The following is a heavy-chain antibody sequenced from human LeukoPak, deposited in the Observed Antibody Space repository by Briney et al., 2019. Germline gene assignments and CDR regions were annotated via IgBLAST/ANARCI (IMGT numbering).Heavy chain of an antibody. CDR3: ARSGAYYYGSIDY. D-gene: IGHD3-10*01. CDR1: GGSISGYY. CDR2: IYTSGST. J-gene: IGHJ4*02. V-gene: IGHV4-4*07. Sequence: KPSETLSLTCTVSGGSISGYYWSWIRQPAGKGLEWIGRIYTSGSTNYNPSLKSRVTISVDKSKNQFSLKLSSVTAADTAVYYCARSGAYYYGSIDYWGQGTLVTVSS.